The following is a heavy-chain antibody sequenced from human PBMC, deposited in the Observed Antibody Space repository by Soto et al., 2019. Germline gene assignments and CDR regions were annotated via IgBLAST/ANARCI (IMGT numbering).Heavy chain of an antibody. CDR3: ARALLRRVYYEIQLGAFDI. CDR2: IYYSGST. D-gene: IGHD5-18*01. Sequence: SETLSLTCTVSGGSISSGDYYWSWIRQPPGKGLEWIGYIYYSGSTYYNPSLKSRVTISVDTSKNQFSLKLSSVTAADTAVYYCARALLRRVYYEIQLGAFDIWGQGTMVTVSS. CDR1: GGSISSGDYY. J-gene: IGHJ3*02. V-gene: IGHV4-30-4*01.